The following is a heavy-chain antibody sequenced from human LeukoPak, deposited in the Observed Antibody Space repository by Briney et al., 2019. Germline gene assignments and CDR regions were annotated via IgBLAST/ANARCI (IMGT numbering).Heavy chain of an antibody. Sequence: GGSLRLSCAASGFTVSNNYMSWVRQAPGKGLEWVSVIYSGGITYYADSVKGRFTISRDNSKNTLFLQMDSLRAEDTAVYYCARDPTAVPNTWGQGTLVTVSS. V-gene: IGHV3-53*01. CDR3: ARDPTAVPNT. D-gene: IGHD6-19*01. CDR1: GFTVSNNY. J-gene: IGHJ5*02. CDR2: IYSGGIT.